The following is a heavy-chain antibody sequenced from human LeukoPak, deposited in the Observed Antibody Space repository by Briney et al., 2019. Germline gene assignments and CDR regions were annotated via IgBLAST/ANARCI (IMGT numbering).Heavy chain of an antibody. Sequence: GGSLSLSCAASGFTFSSYGMHWVRQAPAKGLEWVAFIRYDGSNKYYADSVKGRFTISRDNSKNTLYLQMNSLRAEDTAVYYCAKELIFGVVSPVDPWGQGTLVTVSS. V-gene: IGHV3-30*02. CDR2: IRYDGSNK. CDR3: AKELIFGVVSPVDP. J-gene: IGHJ5*02. D-gene: IGHD3-3*01. CDR1: GFTFSSYG.